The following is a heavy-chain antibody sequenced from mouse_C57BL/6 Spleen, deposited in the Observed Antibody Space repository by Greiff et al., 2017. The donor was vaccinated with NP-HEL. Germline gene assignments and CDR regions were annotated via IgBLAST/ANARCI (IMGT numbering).Heavy chain of an antibody. CDR2: IFPGSGST. CDR1: GYTFTDYY. V-gene: IGHV1-75*01. CDR3: ARRDYYSNPFDY. D-gene: IGHD2-5*01. J-gene: IGHJ2*01. Sequence: QVQLKESGPELVKPGASVKISCRASGYTFTDYYINWVKQRPGQGLEWIGWIFPGSGSTYYNEKFKGKATLTVDKSSSTAYMLLSSLTSEDSAVYFCARRDYYSNPFDYWGQGTTLTVSS.